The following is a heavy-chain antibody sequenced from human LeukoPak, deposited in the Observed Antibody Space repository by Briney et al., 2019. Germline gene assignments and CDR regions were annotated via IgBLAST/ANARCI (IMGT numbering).Heavy chain of an antibody. D-gene: IGHD6-19*01. V-gene: IGHV1-18*01. J-gene: IGHJ4*02. CDR1: GYTFTSYG. CDR3: AIRVQWLVGPDY. CDR2: ISAYNGNT. Sequence: ASVKVSCKASGYTFTSYGISWVRQAPGQGLEWMGWISAYNGNTNYAQKLQGRVTMTTDTSTSTVYMELRSLRSDDTAVYYCAIRVQWLVGPDYWGQGTLVTVSS.